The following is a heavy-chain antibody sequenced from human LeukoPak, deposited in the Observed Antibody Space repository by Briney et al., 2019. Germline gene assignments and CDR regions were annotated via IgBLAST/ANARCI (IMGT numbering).Heavy chain of an antibody. CDR1: GYTFTSYG. Sequence: ASVKVSCKASGYTFTSYGMHWVRQAPGQRLEWMGWINAGNGNTKYSQKFQGRVTITSDTSANTAYMELSSLRSEDTAAYYCARVDNSYFTAMDSRVDYWGQGTLVTVSS. D-gene: IGHD5-18*01. V-gene: IGHV1-3*01. CDR2: INAGNGNT. CDR3: ARVDNSYFTAMDSRVDY. J-gene: IGHJ4*02.